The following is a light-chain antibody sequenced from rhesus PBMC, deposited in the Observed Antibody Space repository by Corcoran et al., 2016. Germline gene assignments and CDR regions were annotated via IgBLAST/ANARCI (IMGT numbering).Light chain of an antibody. Sequence: DIQMTQSPSSLSASVGDRVTITCQASQSVIYYLNWYQQKPGKTTKVLISKTSSLQSGITARFSGSGSGTEFTITISSLKPEEIATYYLQQGYTYPHSFGQGTKVEIK. CDR3: QQGYTYPHS. V-gene: IGKV1-74*01. CDR2: KTS. J-gene: IGKJ2*01. CDR1: QSVIYY.